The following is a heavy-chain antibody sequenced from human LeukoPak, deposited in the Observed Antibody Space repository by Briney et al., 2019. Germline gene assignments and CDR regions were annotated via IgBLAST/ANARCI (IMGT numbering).Heavy chain of an antibody. CDR2: VSAYNGNT. J-gene: IGHJ4*02. CDR1: GFPFTSYG. V-gene: IGHV1-18*01. D-gene: IGHD3-3*01. Sequence: ASVKVSCKASGFPFTSYGFSWVRQAPGQGLEWMGWVSAYNGNTNYVEDFQGRVTMTTDTSATTAYMELRGLRSDDTAVYCCARDSFLIGDRLPFDYWGQGTLVTVSS. CDR3: ARDSFLIGDRLPFDY.